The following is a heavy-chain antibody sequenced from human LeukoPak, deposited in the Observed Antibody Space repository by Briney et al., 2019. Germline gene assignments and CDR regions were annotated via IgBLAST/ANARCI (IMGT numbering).Heavy chain of an antibody. V-gene: IGHV1-2*02. CDR2: INPDSGGT. Sequence: GWINPDSGGTDYAQNFQGRVTMTRDTSISTAYMELSRLRSDDTAVYYCARDSGWYSFDYWGQGTLVTVSS. J-gene: IGHJ4*02. CDR3: ARDSGWYSFDY. D-gene: IGHD6-19*01.